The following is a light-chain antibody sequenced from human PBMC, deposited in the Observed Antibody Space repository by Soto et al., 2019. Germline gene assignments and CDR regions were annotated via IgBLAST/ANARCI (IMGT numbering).Light chain of an antibody. J-gene: IGKJ5*01. CDR3: QQYDNKHPIT. Sequence: EIVMTQSPATLSVSPGERATLSCRASQSVSSNLAWYQQKPGQAPRLLIYSTSTRATGIPDRFSGSGSGTEFTLTISSLQSEDFAVYHCQQYDNKHPITCGQGTRLEIK. V-gene: IGKV3-15*01. CDR1: QSVSSN. CDR2: STS.